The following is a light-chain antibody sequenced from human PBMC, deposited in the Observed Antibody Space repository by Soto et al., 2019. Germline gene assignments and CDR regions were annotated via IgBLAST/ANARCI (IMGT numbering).Light chain of an antibody. CDR1: TSNIGAGYD. CDR3: QSYDSSLSVVV. CDR2: GNN. Sequence: QAVVTQPPSVSGAPGQRLTISCTGGTSNIGAGYDVHWYQQFPGTAPKLLIYGNNNRPSGVPDRFSGSKSGTSASLAITGLQTEDEADYYCQSYDSSLSVVVFGGGTKLTVL. V-gene: IGLV1-40*01. J-gene: IGLJ2*01.